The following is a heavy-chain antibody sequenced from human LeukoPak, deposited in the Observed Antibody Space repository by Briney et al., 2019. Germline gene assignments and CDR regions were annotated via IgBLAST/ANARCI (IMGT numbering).Heavy chain of an antibody. V-gene: IGHV1-69*05. CDR3: ARDLHGALFDP. J-gene: IGHJ5*02. CDR1: GGTFSSYA. CDR2: IIPIFGTA. Sequence: GASVKVSCKASGGTFSSYAISWVRQAPGQGLEWMGGIIPIFGTANYTQKFQGRVTITTDESTSTAYMELSSLRSEDTAVYYCARDLHGALFDPWGQGTLVTVSS. D-gene: IGHD1-26*01.